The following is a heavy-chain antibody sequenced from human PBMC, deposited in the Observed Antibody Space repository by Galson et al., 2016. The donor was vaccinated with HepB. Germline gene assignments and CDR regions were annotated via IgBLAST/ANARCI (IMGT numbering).Heavy chain of an antibody. CDR1: GLPFSISG. V-gene: IGHV3-33*01. Sequence: SLILSCSASGLPFSISGMHWVRQAPGHGLEWVAMIWSDGSSEYYAHSVKGRFTISRDNSRNTLYLQMDSLRADDTAVYYCGRDRAVRSIDQWGQGAPVTVSS. CDR3: GRDRAVRSIDQ. J-gene: IGHJ4*02. D-gene: IGHD6-19*01. CDR2: IWSDGSSE.